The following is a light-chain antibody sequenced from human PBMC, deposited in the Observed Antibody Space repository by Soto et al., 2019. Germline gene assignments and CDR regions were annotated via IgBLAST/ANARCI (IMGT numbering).Light chain of an antibody. CDR2: DVS. V-gene: IGLV2-11*01. CDR3: CSYAGRYTCSYI. Sequence: QSALTQPGSVSGSPGQSVTISCTGTSSDVGGYNYVSWYQQYLGEAPKLMIYDVSERPSGVPDRFSGSKSGNTASLTISGLQAEDEADYYCCSYAGRYTCSYIFGSGTKVTVL. CDR1: SSDVGGYNY. J-gene: IGLJ1*01.